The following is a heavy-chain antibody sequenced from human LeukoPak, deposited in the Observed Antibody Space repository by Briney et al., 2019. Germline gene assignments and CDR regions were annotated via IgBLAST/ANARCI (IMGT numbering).Heavy chain of an antibody. V-gene: IGHV3-9*01. CDR1: GFTFDDYA. Sequence: PGRSLRLSCAASGFTFDDYAMHWVRQAPGKGLEWVSGISWNSGSIGYADSAKGRFTISRDNAKNSLYLQMNSLRAEDTALYYCAKDIAVGAYYYYGMDVWGQGTTVTVSS. J-gene: IGHJ6*02. CDR2: ISWNSGSI. CDR3: AKDIAVGAYYYYGMDV. D-gene: IGHD6-19*01.